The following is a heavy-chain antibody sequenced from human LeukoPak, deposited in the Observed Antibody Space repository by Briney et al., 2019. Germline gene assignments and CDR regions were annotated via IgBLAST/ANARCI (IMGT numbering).Heavy chain of an antibody. Sequence: GESLKISCKGSGYTFTAYWIGWVRQMPGKGLEWMGIVYPGDSDSRYSPSFQGQVTLSADKSISTAYLQWSSLKASDTAMYYCARGEQLVHYWGQGTLVTVSS. V-gene: IGHV5-51*01. CDR3: ARGEQLVHY. CDR1: GYTFTAYW. CDR2: VYPGDSDS. D-gene: IGHD6-13*01. J-gene: IGHJ4*02.